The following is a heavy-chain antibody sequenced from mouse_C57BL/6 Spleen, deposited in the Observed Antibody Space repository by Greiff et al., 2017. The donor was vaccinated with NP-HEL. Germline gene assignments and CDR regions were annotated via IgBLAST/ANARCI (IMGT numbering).Heavy chain of an antibody. D-gene: IGHD4-1*01. J-gene: IGHJ4*01. V-gene: IGHV1-52*01. CDR2: IDPSDSAP. Sequence: QVQLQQPGAELVRPGSSVKLSCKASGYTFTRYWMHWVKQRPLQGLEWLGNIDPSDSAPPSTPKFQVKATFTVDKSSSTAYMQLSSLTSEDSAVYYCAWSLTGTNYYAMDYWGQGTAVTVSS. CDR1: GYTFTRYW. CDR3: AWSLTGTNYYAMDY.